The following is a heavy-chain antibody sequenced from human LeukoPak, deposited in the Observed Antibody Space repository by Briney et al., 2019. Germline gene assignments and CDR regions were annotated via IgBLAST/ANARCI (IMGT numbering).Heavy chain of an antibody. D-gene: IGHD6-19*01. CDR1: GFTFDDYA. CDR3: AKDDRAVAGTGYFDY. J-gene: IGHJ4*02. V-gene: IGHV3-43D*03. Sequence: GGSLRLSCAASGFTFDDYAMHWVRQAPGKGLEWVSVISWDGGSTYYADSVKGRFTISRDNSKNSLYLQMNSLRAEDTALYYCAKDDRAVAGTGYFDYWGQGTLVTVSS. CDR2: ISWDGGST.